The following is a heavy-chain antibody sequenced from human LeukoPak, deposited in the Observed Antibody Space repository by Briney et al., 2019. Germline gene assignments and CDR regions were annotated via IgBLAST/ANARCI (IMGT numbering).Heavy chain of an antibody. D-gene: IGHD6-19*01. CDR1: GFTFSNYA. V-gene: IGHV3-23*01. CDR3: AKGDSGWYTFDY. CDR2: ISGGGGTT. J-gene: IGHJ4*02. Sequence: GGSLRLSCAASGFTFSNYAMNWVRQAPGKGLQWVSTISGGGGTTYYADSVKGRFTISRDNSKNALYLQMNSLRAEDTAVYYCAKGDSGWYTFDYWGQGTLVTVSS.